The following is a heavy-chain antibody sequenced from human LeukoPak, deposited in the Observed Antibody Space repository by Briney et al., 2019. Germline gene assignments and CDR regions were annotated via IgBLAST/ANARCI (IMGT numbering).Heavy chain of an antibody. CDR2: IKQDGSEK. CDR1: GFIFSSYW. V-gene: IGHV3-7*04. J-gene: IGHJ6*02. Sequence: GGSLRLSCAASGFIFSSYWMNWVRQAPGKGLEWVANIKQDGSEKYYVDSVKGRFTISRDNAKNSLYLQMNSLRAEDTAVYYCARAYYYYGMDIWGQGTTVTVSS. CDR3: ARAYYYYGMDI.